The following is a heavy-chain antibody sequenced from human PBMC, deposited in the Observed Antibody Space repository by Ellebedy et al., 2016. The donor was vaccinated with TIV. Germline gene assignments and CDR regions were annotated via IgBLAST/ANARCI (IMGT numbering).Heavy chain of an antibody. D-gene: IGHD6-25*01. CDR1: GGTFSSYA. J-gene: IGHJ4*02. Sequence: ASVKVSXXASGGTFSSYAISWVRQAPGQGLEWMGWISAYNGNTNYAQKLQGRVTMTTDTSTSTAYMELRSLRSDDTAVYYCARDSGIYYFDYWGQGTLVTVSS. CDR2: ISAYNGNT. CDR3: ARDSGIYYFDY. V-gene: IGHV1-18*01.